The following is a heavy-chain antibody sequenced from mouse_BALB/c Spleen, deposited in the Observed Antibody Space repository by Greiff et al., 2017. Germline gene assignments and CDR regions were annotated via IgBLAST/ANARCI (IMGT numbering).Heavy chain of an antibody. D-gene: IGHD2-14*01. CDR1: GYTFTSYT. J-gene: IGHJ4*01. CDR3: ARRAAYYRYDDAMDY. CDR2: INPSSGYT. V-gene: IGHV1-4*02. Sequence: VKLLESAAELARPGASVKMSCKASGYTFTSYTMHWVKQRPGQGLEWIGYINPSSGYTEYNQKFKDKTTLTADKSSSTAYMQLSSLTSEDSAVYYCARRAAYYRYDDAMDYWGQGTSVTVSS.